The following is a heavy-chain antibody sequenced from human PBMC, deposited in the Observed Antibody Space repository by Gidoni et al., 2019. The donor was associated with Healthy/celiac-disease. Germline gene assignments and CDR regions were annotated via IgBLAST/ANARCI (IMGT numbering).Heavy chain of an antibody. CDR1: GFSLSTSGMR. CDR3: ALSQGYSYGHGHFDY. J-gene: IGHJ4*02. V-gene: IGHV2-70*04. CDR2: IDWDDDK. Sequence: PTQTLTLTCTFSGFSLSTSGMRVSWIRQPPGKALEWLARIDWDDDKFYSTSLKTRLTISKDTSKNQVVLTMTNMDPVDTATYYCALSQGYSYGHGHFDYWGQGTLVTVSS. D-gene: IGHD5-18*01.